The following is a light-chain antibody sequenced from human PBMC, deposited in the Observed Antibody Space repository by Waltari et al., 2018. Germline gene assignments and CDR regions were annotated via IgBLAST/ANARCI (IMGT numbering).Light chain of an antibody. Sequence: SYELTQAPSVTVSPGQTARIACSGTALADQCASWDQKRPGRTPVAVIYKDTKRPSGIPERFSGSSSGTTVTLTISGVQAEDESDYYCQSADSTGSDVIFGGGTKLTVL. CDR1: ALADQC. CDR2: KDT. CDR3: QSADSTGSDVI. V-gene: IGLV3-25*03. J-gene: IGLJ2*01.